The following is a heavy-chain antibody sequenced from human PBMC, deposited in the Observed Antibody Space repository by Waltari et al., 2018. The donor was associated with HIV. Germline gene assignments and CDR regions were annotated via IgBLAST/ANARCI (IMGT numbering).Heavy chain of an antibody. CDR3: AREDTAMVYDFDY. CDR2: IYTSGIT. D-gene: IGHD5-18*01. Sequence: QVQLQESGPGLVKPSQTLSLTCTVPGGSISSGHYYWNWIRQPAGKGLEWIGRIYTSGITNYTPALKMRVTISVDTSKNQFSRKLSSVTAADTAVYYCAREDTAMVYDFDYWGQGTLVTVSS. CDR1: GGSISSGHYY. V-gene: IGHV4-61*02. J-gene: IGHJ4*02.